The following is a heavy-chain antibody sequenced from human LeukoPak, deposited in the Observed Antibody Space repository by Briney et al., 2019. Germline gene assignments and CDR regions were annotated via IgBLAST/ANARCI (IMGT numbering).Heavy chain of an antibody. J-gene: IGHJ4*02. Sequence: SETLSLTCTVSGGSINSGDYYWSWIRQPPGQGLEWIAYIYYSGSTYYNPSLKGRVTISVDTSKNQFSLKLSSVTAADTAVYYCAREGLLGYWGQGTLVTVSS. CDR3: AREGLLGY. D-gene: IGHD3-16*01. V-gene: IGHV4-30-4*01. CDR1: GGSINSGDYY. CDR2: IYYSGST.